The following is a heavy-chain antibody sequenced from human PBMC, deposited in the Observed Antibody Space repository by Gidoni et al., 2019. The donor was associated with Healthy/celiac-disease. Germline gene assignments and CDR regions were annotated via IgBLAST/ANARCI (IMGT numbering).Heavy chain of an antibody. J-gene: IGHJ5*02. CDR3: ARDAQYSSSWYA. D-gene: IGHD6-13*01. V-gene: IGHV3-21*01. Sequence: VQLVESGGGRVKPGRSRGLYWDACGATASSYSMNWVRRAPGKGLEWVSSISSSSSYISYADSVKGRFTISSDNAKNSLYLQMNSLRAEDTAVYYCARDAQYSSSWYAWGQGTLVTVSS. CDR2: ISSSSSYI. CDR1: GATASSYS.